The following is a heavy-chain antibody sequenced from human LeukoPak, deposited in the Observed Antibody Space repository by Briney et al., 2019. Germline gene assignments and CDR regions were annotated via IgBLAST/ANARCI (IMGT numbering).Heavy chain of an antibody. CDR2: IYYSGSA. Sequence: SETLSLTCTVSGASISDYYWTWIRQPPGKGLEWIGYIYYSGSAYYNPSLKSRVTISVDTSKSQFSLKLSSVTAADTAVYYCARTYDSSGYSAFHVWGQGTMVTVSS. V-gene: IGHV4-59*01. CDR1: GASISDYY. D-gene: IGHD3-22*01. J-gene: IGHJ3*01. CDR3: ARTYDSSGYSAFHV.